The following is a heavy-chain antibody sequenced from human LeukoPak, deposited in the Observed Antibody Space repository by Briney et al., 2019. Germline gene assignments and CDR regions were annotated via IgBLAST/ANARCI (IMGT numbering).Heavy chain of an antibody. CDR3: ARSEALYYFDF. Sequence: PSETLSLTCTVSGYSISSGYYWGWIRQPPGKGLEWIGSIYHSGSTDYNPSLKSRGTVSVDTSKNQFSLKLSSVTAADTAVYYCARSEALYYFDFWGQGTLVTVSS. V-gene: IGHV4-38-2*02. CDR2: IYHSGST. D-gene: IGHD3-10*01. CDR1: GYSISSGYY. J-gene: IGHJ4*02.